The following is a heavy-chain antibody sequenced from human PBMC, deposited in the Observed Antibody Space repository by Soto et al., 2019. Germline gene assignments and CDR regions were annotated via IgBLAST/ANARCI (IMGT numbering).Heavy chain of an antibody. CDR3: ARHVLRFLEWFALDY. CDR1: GGSISSSSYY. Sequence: QLQLQESGPGLVKPSETLSLTCTVSGGSISSSSYYWGWIRQPPGKGLEWIGSIYYSGSTYYNPSRKSRGTISVDTSKNQFSLKLSSVTAADTAVYYCARHVLRFLEWFALDYWGQGTLVTVSS. D-gene: IGHD3-3*01. CDR2: IYYSGST. V-gene: IGHV4-39*01. J-gene: IGHJ4*02.